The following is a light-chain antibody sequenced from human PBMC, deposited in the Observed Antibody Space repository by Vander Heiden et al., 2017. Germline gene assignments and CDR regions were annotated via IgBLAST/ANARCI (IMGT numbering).Light chain of an antibody. CDR1: QSISNY. CDR2: AAS. J-gene: IGKJ1*01. V-gene: IGKV1-39*01. CDR3: QQSSSMPWT. Sequence: DIQMTQSPSSLSASVGDRISITCRASQSISNYLNWYQKKSGSSPKLLIYAASVLQNGVPSRFSGSGSGTDFTLTISSLQPEDFATYYCQQSSSMPWTFGQGTKLEIK.